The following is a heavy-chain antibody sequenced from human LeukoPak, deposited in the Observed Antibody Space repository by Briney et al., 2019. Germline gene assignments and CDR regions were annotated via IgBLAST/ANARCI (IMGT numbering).Heavy chain of an antibody. D-gene: IGHD4-17*01. CDR1: GFRFGDYG. J-gene: IGHJ6*04. V-gene: IGHV3-20*04. Sequence: GGSLRLSCGASGFRFGDYGMNWVRQAPGEGLEWVSGINWNGGDTGYSDSVKGRFNISRDNANNSLYLQMNSLRADDTALYYCAREGYGDRCVDVWGKGTTVTVSS. CDR3: AREGYGDRCVDV. CDR2: INWNGGDT.